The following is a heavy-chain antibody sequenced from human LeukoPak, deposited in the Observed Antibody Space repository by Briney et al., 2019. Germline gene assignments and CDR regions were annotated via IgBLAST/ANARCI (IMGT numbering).Heavy chain of an antibody. Sequence: SETLSLTCAVYGGSFSGYYWSWIRQPPGKGLEWIGEINHSGSTNYNPSLKSRVTISVDTSKNQFSLKLSSVTAADTAVYYCARHKGGKRRQSAFDIWGQGTMVTVSS. CDR3: ARHKGGKRRQSAFDI. CDR1: GGSFSGYY. D-gene: IGHD4-23*01. J-gene: IGHJ3*02. V-gene: IGHV4-34*01. CDR2: INHSGST.